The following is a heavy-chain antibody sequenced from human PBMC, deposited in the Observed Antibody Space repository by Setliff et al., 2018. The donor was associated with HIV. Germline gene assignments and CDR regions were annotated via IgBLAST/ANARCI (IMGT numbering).Heavy chain of an antibody. J-gene: IGHJ4*01. V-gene: IGHV1-3*01. D-gene: IGHD6-25*01. Sequence: ASVKVSCKASGYTFTTYSLHWVRQAPGQSLEWMAWMHVGKGDRKYSQDFQGRITISTETSANTAYMELTDLRSDDTAVYFCVRGALLAAFDFDHWGHGTLVTVSS. CDR3: VRGALLAAFDFDH. CDR2: MHVGKGDR. CDR1: GYTFTTYS.